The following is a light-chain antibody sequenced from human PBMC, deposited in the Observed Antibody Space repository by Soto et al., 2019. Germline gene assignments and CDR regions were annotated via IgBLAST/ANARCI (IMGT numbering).Light chain of an antibody. Sequence: VMTQSPATLSVSPGERATLSCRASQSVSTNLAWYQQRPGQAPRLIISGAYTRATGIPARFSGGGSGTDFTLTISSLEPEDFGVYYCQQRHNWPITFGQGTRLEI. CDR2: GAY. V-gene: IGKV3-15*01. CDR1: QSVSTN. J-gene: IGKJ5*01. CDR3: QQRHNWPIT.